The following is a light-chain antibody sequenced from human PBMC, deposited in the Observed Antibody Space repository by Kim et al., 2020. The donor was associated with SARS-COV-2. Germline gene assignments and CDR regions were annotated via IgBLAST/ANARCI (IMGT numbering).Light chain of an antibody. J-gene: IGLJ2*01. CDR1: NLRSYY. Sequence: VALGQTVSITCQGDNLRSYYATWYQQKPGQAPILVIYGKNNRPSGIPDRFSGSSSGNTASLTITGTQAGDEADYYCNSRDSNDNVVFGGGTKLTVL. V-gene: IGLV3-19*01. CDR2: GKN. CDR3: NSRDSNDNVV.